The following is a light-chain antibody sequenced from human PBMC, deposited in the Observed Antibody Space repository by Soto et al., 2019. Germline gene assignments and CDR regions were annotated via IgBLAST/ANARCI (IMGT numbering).Light chain of an antibody. CDR2: GAS. J-gene: IGKJ1*01. Sequence: EIVITQPPATLSVSPGERVTLSCRASQSLHSNLEWYQHKRGKSPRLXIYGASARATGIPDRFSGGGSGTDFTLTISSLQSEDFAVYYCQQYGSSPWTFGQGTKVDIK. V-gene: IGKV3D-15*02. CDR1: QSLHSN. CDR3: QQYGSSPWT.